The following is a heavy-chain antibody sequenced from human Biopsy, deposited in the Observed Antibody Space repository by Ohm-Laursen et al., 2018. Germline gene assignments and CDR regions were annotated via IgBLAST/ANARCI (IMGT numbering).Heavy chain of an antibody. V-gene: IGHV4-59*07. CDR1: SGSISSYY. Sequence: PSDTLPLTCPVSSGSISSYYWSWIRQPPGKGLEWIGYIDYRGSTKYNPSLRSRVTMSIDTSRNQFSLKLSSVTAADTAVYYCATTTMDTSGWFGNYFDSWGQGTLVTVSA. CDR2: IDYRGST. J-gene: IGHJ4*02. D-gene: IGHD6-19*01. CDR3: ATTTMDTSGWFGNYFDS.